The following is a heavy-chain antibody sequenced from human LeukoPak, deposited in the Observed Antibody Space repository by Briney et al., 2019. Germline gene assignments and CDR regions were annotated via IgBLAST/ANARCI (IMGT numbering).Heavy chain of an antibody. D-gene: IGHD3-22*01. CDR1: GFTFSDYY. CDR2: ISSSGSTI. V-gene: IGHV3-11*04. CDR3: ARDVQRYDSSAYGY. Sequence: GGSLRLSCAASGFTFSDYYMSWIRQAPGKGLEWVSYISSSGSTIYYADSVKGRFTISRDNAKNSLYLQMNSLRAEDTAVYYGARDVQRYDSSAYGYWGQGTLVTVSS. J-gene: IGHJ4*02.